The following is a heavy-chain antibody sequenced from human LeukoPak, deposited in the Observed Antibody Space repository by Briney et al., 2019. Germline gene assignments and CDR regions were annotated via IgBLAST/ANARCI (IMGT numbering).Heavy chain of an antibody. CDR3: AREGGVHYGSGSYYDY. Sequence: GGSLRLSCAASGFTFSSYSMNWVRQAPGKGLEWVSSISSSSSYIYYADSVKGRFTISRDNAKNSLYLQMNSLRAEDTAVYYCAREGGVHYGSGSYYDYWGQGTLVTLSS. CDR2: ISSSSSYI. V-gene: IGHV3-21*01. D-gene: IGHD3-10*01. CDR1: GFTFSSYS. J-gene: IGHJ4*02.